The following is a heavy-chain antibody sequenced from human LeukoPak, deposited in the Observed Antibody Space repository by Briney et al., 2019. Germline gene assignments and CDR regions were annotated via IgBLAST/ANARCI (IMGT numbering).Heavy chain of an antibody. CDR3: ARHSRDYGDYRFDY. Sequence: PSETLSLTCIVSGGSISRGSYYWSWIRQPAGKGLEWMGRIYNSGSTNYNPSLKSRVTISTDMSKNQVSLKLSSVTAADTAVYYCARHSRDYGDYRFDYWGQGTLVTVSS. CDR2: IYNSGST. V-gene: IGHV4-61*02. J-gene: IGHJ4*02. CDR1: GGSISRGSYY. D-gene: IGHD4-17*01.